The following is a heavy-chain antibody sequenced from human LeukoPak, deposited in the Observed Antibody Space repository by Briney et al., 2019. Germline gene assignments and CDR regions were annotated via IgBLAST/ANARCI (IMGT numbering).Heavy chain of an antibody. V-gene: IGHV4-38-2*02. CDR2: MFHSGST. Sequence: PSETLSLTCTVSGYSISSGYYWGWIRQPPGKGLEWIGSMFHSGSTYYNPSLKSRVTMSVDTSKNQFSLKLSSVTAADTAVYYCARGLNDSWTGEDYWGQGTLVTVSS. CDR1: GYSISSGYY. D-gene: IGHD3-3*01. CDR3: ARGLNDSWTGEDY. J-gene: IGHJ4*02.